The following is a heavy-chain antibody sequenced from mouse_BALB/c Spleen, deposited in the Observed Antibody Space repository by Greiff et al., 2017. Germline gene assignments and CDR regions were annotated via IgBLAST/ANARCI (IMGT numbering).Heavy chain of an antibody. Sequence: EVQRVESGGGLVKPGGSLKLSCAASGFTFSSYAMSWVRQTPEKRLEWVASISSGGSTYYPDSVKGRFTISRDNARNILYLQMSSLRSEDTAMYYCARGGRDYAMDYWGQGTSVTVSS. CDR1: GFTFSSYA. V-gene: IGHV5-6-5*01. CDR3: ARGGRDYAMDY. D-gene: IGHD1-1*01. CDR2: ISSGGST. J-gene: IGHJ4*01.